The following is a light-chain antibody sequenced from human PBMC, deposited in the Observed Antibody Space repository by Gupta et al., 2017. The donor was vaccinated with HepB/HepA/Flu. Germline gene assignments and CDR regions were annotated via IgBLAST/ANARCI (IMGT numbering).Light chain of an antibody. Sequence: QSMLTQPPSASGTLGQRVTISCSGSSSNIGSSYIYWYQHLPGTAPKLLIYRHNQRPSAVPDRFSGSKSVTSASLAISGLRSEDEGDYYCEAWDDSLSGPTFVTGTKVTVL. CDR2: RHN. CDR1: SSNIGSSY. V-gene: IGLV1-47*01. J-gene: IGLJ1*01. CDR3: EAWDDSLSGPT.